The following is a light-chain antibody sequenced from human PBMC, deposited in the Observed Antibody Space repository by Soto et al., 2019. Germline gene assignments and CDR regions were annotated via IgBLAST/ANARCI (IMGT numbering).Light chain of an antibody. J-gene: IGKJ5*01. CDR1: QSISSY. V-gene: IGKV1-39*01. CDR3: KQSYSTRIT. Sequence: DIQMTQSPSSLSASVGDRVTITCRASQSISSYLNWYQQKPGKAPKLLIYAASSLQSGVPSRFSGSGSGTDFTLSISSLQPEDFATYYCKQSYSTRITFGQGTRLQIK. CDR2: AAS.